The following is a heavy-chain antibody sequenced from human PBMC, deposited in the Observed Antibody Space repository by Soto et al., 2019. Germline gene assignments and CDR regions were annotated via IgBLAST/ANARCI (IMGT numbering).Heavy chain of an antibody. CDR3: ARQAPVSSNFDY. J-gene: IGHJ4*02. V-gene: IGHV5-51*01. Sequence: PGESVKISCEGCGYSFTSYWIGWVRQMPGKGLEWMGIIYPGDSDTRYSPSFQGQVTISADKSISTAYLQWSSLKASDTAMYYCARQAPVSSNFDYWGQGTLVTVSS. CDR1: GYSFTSYW. CDR2: IYPGDSDT. D-gene: IGHD6-13*01.